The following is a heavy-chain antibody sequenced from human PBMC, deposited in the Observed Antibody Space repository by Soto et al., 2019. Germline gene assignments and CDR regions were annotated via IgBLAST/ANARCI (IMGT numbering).Heavy chain of an antibody. CDR2: IYYSGST. D-gene: IGHD6-19*01. J-gene: IGHJ4*02. CDR3: ARRGSSGWYSK. Sequence: SETLSLTSNASGGSIGTSSYHSRWIPHPPGKGLEWIGSIYYSGSTYYIPSLKSRGTLSVDTSKNQFSLKLSSVTAADTAVYYCARRGSSGWYSKWGQGTLVTVS. CDR1: GGSIGTSSYH. V-gene: IGHV4-39*01.